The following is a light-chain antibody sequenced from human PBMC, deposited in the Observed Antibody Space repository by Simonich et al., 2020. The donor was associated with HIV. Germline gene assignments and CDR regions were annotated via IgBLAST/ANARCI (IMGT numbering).Light chain of an antibody. J-gene: IGKJ3*01. CDR1: QSVSSY. CDR2: DAS. Sequence: EIVLTQSPATLSLSPGERATLSCRASQSVSSYLAWYQQNPGQAPRLLIYDASNRATGIPARCSGSGSGTDFTLTISSLEPEDFAVYYCQQRSNWPPKFTFGPGTKVDIK. CDR3: QQRSNWPPKFT. V-gene: IGKV3-11*01.